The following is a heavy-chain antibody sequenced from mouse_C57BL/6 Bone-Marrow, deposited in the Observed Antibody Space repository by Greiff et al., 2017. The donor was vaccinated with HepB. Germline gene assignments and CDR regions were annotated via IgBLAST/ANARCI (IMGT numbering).Heavy chain of an antibody. Sequence: EVKLMESGGGLVQPGGSLSLSCAASGFTFTDSYMSWVRQPPGKALEWLGFIRNKANGYTTEYSASVKGRFTISRDNSQSILYLQMNALRAEDSATYYCARSLDGNYYVDYWGQGTTLTVSS. CDR3: ARSLDGNYYVDY. J-gene: IGHJ2*01. D-gene: IGHD2-1*01. V-gene: IGHV7-3*01. CDR2: IRNKANGYTT. CDR1: GFTFTDSY.